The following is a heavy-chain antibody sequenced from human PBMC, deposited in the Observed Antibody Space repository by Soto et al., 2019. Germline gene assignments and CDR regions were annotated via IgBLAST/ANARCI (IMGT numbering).Heavy chain of an antibody. CDR1: GFTFSRHA. Sequence: EVQLLESGGGLVQPGESLRLSCAASGFTFSRHAMSWARQAPGKGLEWVSAISDSGVYYADSVKGRFTISRDNSKNTLYLQMNSLRAEDTALYYCAKKGTSPWFDSLGQGTLVTVSS. V-gene: IGHV3-23*01. CDR2: ISDSGV. J-gene: IGHJ5*01. CDR3: AKKGTSPWFDS. D-gene: IGHD3-10*01.